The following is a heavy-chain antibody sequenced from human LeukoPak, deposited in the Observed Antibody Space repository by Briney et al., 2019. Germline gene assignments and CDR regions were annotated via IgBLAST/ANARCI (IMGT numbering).Heavy chain of an antibody. CDR2: INPSGGST. V-gene: IGHV1-46*01. J-gene: IGHJ5*02. CDR3: VRDLGDGDYADWFDP. D-gene: IGHD4-17*01. Sequence: ASVKVSCKASGYTFTSYYMHWVRQAPGQGLEWMGIINPSGGSTSYAQKFQGRVTMNRDTSTSTVYMELSSLRSEDTAVYYCVRDLGDGDYADWFDPWGQGTLVTVSS. CDR1: GYTFTSYY.